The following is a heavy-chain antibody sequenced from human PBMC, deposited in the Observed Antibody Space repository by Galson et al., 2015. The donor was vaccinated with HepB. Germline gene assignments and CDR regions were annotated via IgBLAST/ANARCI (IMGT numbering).Heavy chain of an antibody. CDR2: ISGSGSST. CDR3: AKVDCSSSSCCKGPLDY. J-gene: IGHJ4*02. D-gene: IGHD2-2*01. Sequence: SLRLSCAASGFTFINSGMTWVRQAPGKGLEWVSAISGSGSSTYYADSVKGRFTVSRYNSKNTVYLQMNSLRAEDTAIYYCAKVDCSSSSCCKGPLDYWGQGTLVTVSS. V-gene: IGHV3-23*01. CDR1: GFTFINSG.